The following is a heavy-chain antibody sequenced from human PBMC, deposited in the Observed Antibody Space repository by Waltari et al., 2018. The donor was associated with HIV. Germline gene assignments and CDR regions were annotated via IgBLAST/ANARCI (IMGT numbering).Heavy chain of an antibody. V-gene: IGHV4-59*01. CDR1: GGSISSYY. J-gene: IGHJ6*02. Sequence: QVQLQESGPGLVKPSETLSLTCTVSGGSISSYYWSWFRQPPGKGLEWIGYIYYSGSTNYNPSLKSRVTISVDTSKNQFSLKLSSVTAADTAVYYCARNYDYGMDVWGQGTTVTVSS. CDR2: IYYSGST. CDR3: ARNYDYGMDV.